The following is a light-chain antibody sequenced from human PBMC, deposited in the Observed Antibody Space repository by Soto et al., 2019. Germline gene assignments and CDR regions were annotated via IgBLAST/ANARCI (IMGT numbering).Light chain of an antibody. J-gene: IGLJ1*01. CDR2: DVS. V-gene: IGLV2-11*01. Sequence: QSALTQPRSVSGSPGQSVTISCTGIGSDVGGYNYVSWYQQHPGKAPKLLIYDVSKRPSGVPDRFSGSRSGNTASLTISGLQAEDEADYYCSSYAGGYTYVFGSGTKLTVL. CDR1: GSDVGGYNY. CDR3: SSYAGGYTYV.